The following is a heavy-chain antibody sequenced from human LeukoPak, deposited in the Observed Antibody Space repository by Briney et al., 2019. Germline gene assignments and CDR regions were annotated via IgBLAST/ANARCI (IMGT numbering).Heavy chain of an antibody. Sequence: SETLSLTCTVSGGSIGSSSYYWGWIRQPPGKGLEWIGSIYYSGSTYYNPSLKSRVTISVDTSKNRFSLKLSSVTAADTAVYYCARVPDYYYGMDVWGQGTTVTVSS. CDR1: GGSIGSSSYY. V-gene: IGHV4-39*07. J-gene: IGHJ6*02. CDR3: ARVPDYYYGMDV. CDR2: IYYSGST.